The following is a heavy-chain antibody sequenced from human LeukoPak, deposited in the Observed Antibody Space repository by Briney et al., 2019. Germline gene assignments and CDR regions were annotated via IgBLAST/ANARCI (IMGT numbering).Heavy chain of an antibody. Sequence: SETLSLTCTVSGGSISSYYWSWIRQPPRKGLEWIAYVHYSGSTNYNPSPKSRVTISVDTSKNQFSLKLSSVTAADTAVYYCARQEKRRGYNYGLYFDYWGQGTLVTVSS. D-gene: IGHD5-18*01. J-gene: IGHJ4*02. CDR3: ARQEKRRGYNYGLYFDY. CDR2: VHYSGST. V-gene: IGHV4-59*08. CDR1: GGSISSYY.